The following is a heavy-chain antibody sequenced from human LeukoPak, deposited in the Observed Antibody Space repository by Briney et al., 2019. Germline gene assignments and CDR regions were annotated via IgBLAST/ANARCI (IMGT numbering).Heavy chain of an antibody. V-gene: IGHV5-51*01. J-gene: IGHJ4*02. CDR2: IYPGGSDT. CDR1: GYSIVNYW. CDR3: ARLVIPGAGDYFDY. D-gene: IGHD3-16*02. Sequence: GESLKISCKTSGYSIVNYWIAWVRQMPGKGLEWVGIIYPGGSDTRYSPSFQGQVTISADKSISTAYLQWSSLKASDTAMYYCARLVIPGAGDYFDYWGQGTLVTVSS.